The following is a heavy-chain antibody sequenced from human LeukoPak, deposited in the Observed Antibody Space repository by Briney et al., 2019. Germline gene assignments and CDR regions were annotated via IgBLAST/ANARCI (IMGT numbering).Heavy chain of an antibody. V-gene: IGHV1-18*01. D-gene: IGHD4-17*01. Sequence: ASVKVSCKASGYTFTSYGISWVRQAPGQGLEWMGWISAYNGNTNYAQKLQGRVTMTTDTPTSTAYMELRSLRSDDTAVYYCARDFYSHDYGETNDAFDIWGQGTMVTVSS. CDR3: ARDFYSHDYGETNDAFDI. J-gene: IGHJ3*02. CDR2: ISAYNGNT. CDR1: GYTFTSYG.